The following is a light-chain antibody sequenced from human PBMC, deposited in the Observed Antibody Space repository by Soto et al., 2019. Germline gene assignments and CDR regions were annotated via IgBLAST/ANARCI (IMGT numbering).Light chain of an antibody. J-gene: IGKJ1*01. CDR2: DAS. Sequence: IQMTQSPSSLSASVGDRVTITCRASQGIRNDLGWYQQKPGKAPKVLIYDASSLKSGVPSRFSGSGSGTEFTLTISSLQPDDFATYYCQQYHTYSTFGQGTKVDIK. V-gene: IGKV1-17*01. CDR1: QGIRND. CDR3: QQYHTYST.